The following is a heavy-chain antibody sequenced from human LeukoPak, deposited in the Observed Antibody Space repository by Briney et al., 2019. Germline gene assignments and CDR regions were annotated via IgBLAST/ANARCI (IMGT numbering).Heavy chain of an antibody. V-gene: IGHV3-48*03. CDR3: AREAVAHFDY. CDR2: ISSSGSTI. D-gene: IGHD6-19*01. CDR1: GFTFSSYE. Sequence: GGSLRLSCAASGFTFSSYEMNWVRQAPGKWLEWVSYISSSGSTIYYADSVKGRFTISRDNAKNSLYLQMNSLRAEDTAVYYCAREAVAHFDYWGQGTLVTVSS. J-gene: IGHJ4*02.